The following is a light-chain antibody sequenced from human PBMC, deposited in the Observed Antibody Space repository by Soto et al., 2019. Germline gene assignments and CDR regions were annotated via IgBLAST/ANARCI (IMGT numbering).Light chain of an antibody. CDR3: QAWDSSTVV. J-gene: IGLJ2*01. CDR1: RLGDRY. V-gene: IGLV3-1*01. Sequence: SSELTQPPSVSVSPGQTASITCSGDRLGDRYACWYQQKPGQSPVLVIYQDNMRPSGIPERFSGSNSGNTATLTISGTRAMDEADYYCQAWDSSTVVFGGGTKLTVL. CDR2: QDN.